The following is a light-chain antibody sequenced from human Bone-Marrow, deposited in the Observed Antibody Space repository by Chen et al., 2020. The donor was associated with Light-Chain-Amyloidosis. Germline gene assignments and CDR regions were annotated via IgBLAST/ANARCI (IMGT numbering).Light chain of an antibody. CDR3: QVWDRSSDRPV. CDR1: NIGSTS. Sequence: YLLPQPSSVSVAPGQTATISCGGNNIGSTSVHWYQQTPGQAPLLVVYDDSDRPSGIPERLSDSNSGNTATLTISRVEAGDEADYYCQVWDRSSDRPVFGGGTKLTVL. CDR2: DDS. J-gene: IGLJ3*02. V-gene: IGLV3-21*02.